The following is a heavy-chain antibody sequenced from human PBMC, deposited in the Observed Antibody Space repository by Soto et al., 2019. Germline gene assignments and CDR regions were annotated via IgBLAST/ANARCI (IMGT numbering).Heavy chain of an antibody. D-gene: IGHD2-21*01. V-gene: IGHV1-8*01. CDR2: MNPNSGNT. CDR3: ARSDGYNFNWLDS. Sequence: QVQLVQSGAEVKTPGASVKVSCKASGYTFATYDINWVRQAPGQGLARMGWMNPNSGNTGYAQKFQGRLTMTRDTALSVAHMELSSLRNEYPAVYYCARSDGYNFNWLDSWGQGTLVTVSA. CDR1: GYTFATYD. J-gene: IGHJ5*01.